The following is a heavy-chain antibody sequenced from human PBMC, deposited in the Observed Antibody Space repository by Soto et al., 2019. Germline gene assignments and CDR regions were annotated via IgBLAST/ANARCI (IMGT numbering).Heavy chain of an antibody. Sequence: QVQLVQSGAEVKKPGSSVKVSCKASGGTFSSYAISWVRQAPGQGLEWMGGIIPIFGTANYAQKFQGRVTITADESTSTGYVEVRSLSSEDRAVYYCARGGGAVARTLRLFDYWGQGTLVTVSS. V-gene: IGHV1-69*01. D-gene: IGHD6-19*01. J-gene: IGHJ4*02. CDR3: ARGGGAVARTLRLFDY. CDR1: GGTFSSYA. CDR2: IIPIFGTA.